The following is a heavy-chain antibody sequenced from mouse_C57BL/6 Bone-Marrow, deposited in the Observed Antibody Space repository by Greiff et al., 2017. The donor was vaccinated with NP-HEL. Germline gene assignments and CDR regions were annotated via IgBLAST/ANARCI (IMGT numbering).Heavy chain of an antibody. J-gene: IGHJ4*01. V-gene: IGHV1-76*01. CDR1: GYTFTDYY. CDR2: IYPGSGNT. Sequence: VQLVESGAELVRPGASVKLSCKASGYTFTDYYINWVKQRPGQGLEWIARIYPGSGNTYYNEKFKGKATLTAEKSSSTAYMQLSSLTSEDSAVYFCARPTTVVATDYAMDYWGQGTSVTVSS. CDR3: ARPTTVVATDYAMDY. D-gene: IGHD1-1*01.